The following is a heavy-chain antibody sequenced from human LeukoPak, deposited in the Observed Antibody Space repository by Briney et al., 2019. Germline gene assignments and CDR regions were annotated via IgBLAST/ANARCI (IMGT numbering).Heavy chain of an antibody. V-gene: IGHV3-20*04. CDR1: GFTFDDYG. J-gene: IGHJ4*02. Sequence: GGSLRLSCAASGFTFDDYGMSWVRQAPGKGLEWVSGLNWDGGTTGHADSVRGRFTISRDNAKNSLYLQMNSLRAEDTALYYCARAQTYGDYRLLLDYWGQGTLVTVFS. D-gene: IGHD4-17*01. CDR2: LNWDGGTT. CDR3: ARAQTYGDYRLLLDY.